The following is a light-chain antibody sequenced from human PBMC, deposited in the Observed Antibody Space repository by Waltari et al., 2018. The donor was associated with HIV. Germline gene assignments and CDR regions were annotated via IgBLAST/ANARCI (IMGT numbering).Light chain of an antibody. CDR3: ETWDSNIRV. CDR1: SGHRAYT. V-gene: IGLV4-60*03. CDR2: VEGSGKY. J-gene: IGLJ3*02. Sequence: QPVLPQSPSASASLGSSVTLTCPLSSGHRAYTIAWHQQQPGNPPRYLMKVEGSGKYGKGSGVSDRFSGAGSGTDRHLTISNLQSEDEADYYCETWDSNIRVFGGGTRLTV.